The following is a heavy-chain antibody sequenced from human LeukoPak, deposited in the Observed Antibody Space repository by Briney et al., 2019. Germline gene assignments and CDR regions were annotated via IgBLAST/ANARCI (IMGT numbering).Heavy chain of an antibody. J-gene: IGHJ3*02. Sequence: GGSLRLSCAASGFTFSSYSMNWVRQAPGKGLEWVSSISSSSSYIYYAGSVKGRFTISRDNAKNSLYLQMNSLRAEDTAVYYCARDIALVVHEGAFDIWGQGTMVTVSS. CDR3: ARDIALVVHEGAFDI. D-gene: IGHD2-8*02. CDR1: GFTFSSYS. V-gene: IGHV3-21*01. CDR2: ISSSSSYI.